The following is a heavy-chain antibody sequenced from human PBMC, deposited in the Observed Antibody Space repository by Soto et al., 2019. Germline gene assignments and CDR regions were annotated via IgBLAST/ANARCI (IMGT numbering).Heavy chain of an antibody. CDR2: IYYSGST. V-gene: IGHV4-39*01. Sequence: SETLSLTCTVSGGSISSSSYYWGWIRQPPGKGLEWIGSIYYSGSTYYDPSLKSRVTISVDTSKNQFSLKLSSVTAADTAVYYCAKMGYDFWSGYYMTPNYHSYYTDVWGKGTTVTVSS. CDR3: AKMGYDFWSGYYMTPNYHSYYTDV. J-gene: IGHJ6*03. D-gene: IGHD3-3*01. CDR1: GGSISSSSYY.